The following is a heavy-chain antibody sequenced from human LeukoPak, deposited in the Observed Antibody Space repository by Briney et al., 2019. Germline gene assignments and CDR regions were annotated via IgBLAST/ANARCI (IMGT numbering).Heavy chain of an antibody. V-gene: IGHV3-21*01. CDR2: ISSSSSYI. J-gene: IGHJ4*02. Sequence: IPGGSLKLSCAASGFTFRSYSMNWVRQAPGKGLEWVSSISSSSSYIYYADSVKGRFTISRDNAKNSLYLQMNSLRAEDTAVYYCARDYGYYDSSEPYWGQGTLVTVSS. D-gene: IGHD3-22*01. CDR3: ARDYGYYDSSEPY. CDR1: GFTFRSYS.